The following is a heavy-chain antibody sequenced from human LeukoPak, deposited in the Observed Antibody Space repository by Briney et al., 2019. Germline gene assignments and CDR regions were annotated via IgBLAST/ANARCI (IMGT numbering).Heavy chain of an antibody. Sequence: GASVKVSCKASGYTFTGYYMHWVRQAPGQGLEWMGWINPNSGGTNYAQKFQGRVTMTRDTSISTAYMELSRLRSDDTAVYYCARDLVMPPAAGTPYYYYGMDVWGQGTTVTVSS. CDR3: ARDLVMPPAAGTPYYYYGMDV. V-gene: IGHV1-2*02. J-gene: IGHJ6*02. D-gene: IGHD6-13*01. CDR2: INPNSGGT. CDR1: GYTFTGYY.